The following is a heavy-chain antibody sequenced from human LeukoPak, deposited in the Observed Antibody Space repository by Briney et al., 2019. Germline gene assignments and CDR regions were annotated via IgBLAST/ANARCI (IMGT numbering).Heavy chain of an antibody. CDR3: ARVLAYNDSSGYYGFDY. D-gene: IGHD3-22*01. V-gene: IGHV4-34*01. CDR1: GGSFSGYY. J-gene: IGHJ4*02. CDR2: INHSGST. Sequence: SETLSLTCAVYGGSFSGYYWSWIRQPPGKGLEWIGEINHSGSTNYNPSLKSRVTISVDTSKNQFSLKLSSVTAADTAVYYCARVLAYNDSSGYYGFDYWGQGTLVTVSS.